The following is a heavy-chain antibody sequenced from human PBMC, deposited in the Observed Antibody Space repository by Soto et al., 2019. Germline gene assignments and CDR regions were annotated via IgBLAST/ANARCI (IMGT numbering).Heavy chain of an antibody. CDR3: ARDSLDTAMANYYYYYGMDV. J-gene: IGHJ6*02. D-gene: IGHD5-18*01. CDR1: GGSVIRGSYY. CDR2: IYYSGST. V-gene: IGHV4-61*01. Sequence: PSETLSLTCTVSGGSVIRGSYYWIWIRQPPGKGLERSGYIYYSGSTNYNPSLKSRVTISVDTSKNQFSLKLSSVTAADTAVYYCARDSLDTAMANYYYYYGMDVWGQGTTVTASS.